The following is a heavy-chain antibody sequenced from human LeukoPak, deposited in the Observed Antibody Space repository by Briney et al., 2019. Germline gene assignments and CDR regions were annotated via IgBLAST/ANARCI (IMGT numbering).Heavy chain of an antibody. D-gene: IGHD6-19*01. J-gene: IGHJ3*02. CDR2: IYYSGST. CDR3: ARVGAVAGTDAFDI. V-gene: IGHV4-59*01. CDR1: GGSITSYY. Sequence: SETLSLTCTVSGGSITSYYWSWIRQPPGKGLEWIGYIYYSGSTNYNPSLKSRVTMSVDTSKNQLSLKMSSVTAADTAVYYCARVGAVAGTDAFDIWGQGTMVTVSS.